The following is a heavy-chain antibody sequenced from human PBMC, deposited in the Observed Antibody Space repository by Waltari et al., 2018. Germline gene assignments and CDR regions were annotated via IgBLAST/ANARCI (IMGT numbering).Heavy chain of an antibody. CDR1: GGSISRGSYY. CDR3: ARDSGSYDAFDI. J-gene: IGHJ3*02. V-gene: IGHV4-61*02. D-gene: IGHD6-13*01. CDR2: IYTSGST. Sequence: QVQLQESGPGLVKPSQTLSLTCTVSGGSISRGSYYWRWIRPPAGKGTEWIGRIYTSGSTNYNPSLKSRVTISVDTSKNQFSLKLSSVTAADTAVYYCARDSGSYDAFDIWGQGTMVTVSS.